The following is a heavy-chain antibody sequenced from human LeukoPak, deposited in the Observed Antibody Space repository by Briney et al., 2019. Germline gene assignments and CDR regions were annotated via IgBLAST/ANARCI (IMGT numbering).Heavy chain of an antibody. CDR3: AGLHVVGPTGASYYFDS. Sequence: SETLSLTCSVSGGSISSYYWSWIRQPPGKGLEWIGYIYTSGSTNYNPSLKSRVIISVDTSKNQFSLKLTSVTAADTAMYYCAGLHVVGPTGASYYFDSWGQGTLVTVSS. J-gene: IGHJ4*02. V-gene: IGHV4-4*09. CDR1: GGSISSYY. CDR2: IYTSGST. D-gene: IGHD1-26*01.